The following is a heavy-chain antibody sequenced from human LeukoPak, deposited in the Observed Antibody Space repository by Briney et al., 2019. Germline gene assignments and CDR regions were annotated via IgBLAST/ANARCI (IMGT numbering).Heavy chain of an antibody. CDR1: GASISSYY. D-gene: IGHD3-3*01. CDR2: IYYSGST. J-gene: IGHJ3*01. V-gene: IGHV4-59*01. CDR3: ARGRVGHCYDDAVEY. Sequence: SETLSHSSALSGASISSYYRCCIRQPPGKGLERIGYIYYSGSTNYNPSLKSRVTISVDTSKNQFSLKLSSVTAADTAVYYCARGRVGHCYDDAVEYWGQGTMVTVSS.